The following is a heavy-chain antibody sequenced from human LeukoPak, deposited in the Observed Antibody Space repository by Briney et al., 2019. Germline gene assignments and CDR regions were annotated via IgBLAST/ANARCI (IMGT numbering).Heavy chain of an antibody. D-gene: IGHD4-23*01. CDR3: ASTYGGNVNVVDY. J-gene: IGHJ4*02. CDR1: GFTFSSYG. V-gene: IGHV3-30*19. Sequence: GGSLRLSCAASGFTFSSYGMHWVRQAPGKGLEWVAVIWYDGSNKYYADSVKGRFTISRDNSKNTPYLQMNSLRAEDTAVYYCASTYGGNVNVVDYWGQGTLVTVSS. CDR2: IWYDGSNK.